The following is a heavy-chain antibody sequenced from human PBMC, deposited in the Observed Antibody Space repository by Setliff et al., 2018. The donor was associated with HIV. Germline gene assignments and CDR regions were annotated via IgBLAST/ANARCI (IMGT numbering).Heavy chain of an antibody. CDR3: ARDLTRNSNCFEH. J-gene: IGHJ5*02. V-gene: IGHV4-31*03. CDR2: VYYTGKT. Sequence: SETLSLTCSVSGGSLISGGYYWSWIRQHPGKGLEWIGYVYYTGKTYYNPSLESRISMSVDTSKNQFSLKLTSVTAADTAIYYCARDLTRNSNCFEHWGQGTQVTVSS. CDR1: GGSLISGGYY. D-gene: IGHD1-7*01.